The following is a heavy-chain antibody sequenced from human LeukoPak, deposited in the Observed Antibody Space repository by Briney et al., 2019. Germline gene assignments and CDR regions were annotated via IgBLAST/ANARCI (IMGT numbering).Heavy chain of an antibody. D-gene: IGHD6-6*01. V-gene: IGHV4-38-2*01. CDR3: ARGPWYTSSSWFDP. Sequence: SETLSLTCAVSDCSISSAYCWGWIRPPPGRGLEWIGSIYHSGSTYYNSSLKSRVTISIDTSKNHFSPNLISVTVADTAVYYCARGPWYTSSSWFDPWGQGTLVTVSS. CDR2: IYHSGST. J-gene: IGHJ5*02. CDR1: DCSISSAYC.